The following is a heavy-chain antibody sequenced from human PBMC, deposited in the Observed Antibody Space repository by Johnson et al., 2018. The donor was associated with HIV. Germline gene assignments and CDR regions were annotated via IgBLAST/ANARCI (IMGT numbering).Heavy chain of an antibody. CDR2: IYSGGRT. D-gene: IGHD3-16*02. V-gene: IGHV3-66*01. Sequence: VQLVESGGGLVKPGGSLRLSCAASGSNFDDYGMSWVRQAPGKGLEWVSVIYSGGRTDYADSVKGRFTISRDNSKNTLYLQMNSLRAEDTAVYYCARDSYDYVWGSYRHDAFDIWGQGTMVTVSS. J-gene: IGHJ3*02. CDR1: GSNFDDYG. CDR3: ARDSYDYVWGSYRHDAFDI.